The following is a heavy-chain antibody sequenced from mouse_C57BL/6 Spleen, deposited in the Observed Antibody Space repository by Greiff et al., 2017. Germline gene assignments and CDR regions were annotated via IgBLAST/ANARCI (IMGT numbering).Heavy chain of an antibody. CDR2: IWRGGST. CDR3: AKNEKIHYYAMDY. CDR1: GFSLTSYG. J-gene: IGHJ4*01. Sequence: VQLVESGPGLVQPSQSLSITCTVSGFSLTSYGVHWVRQSPGKGLEWLGVIWRGGSTDYNAAFMSRLSITKDNSKSQVFFKMNSLQADDTAISYCAKNEKIHYYAMDYWGQGTSVTVSS. V-gene: IGHV2-5*01.